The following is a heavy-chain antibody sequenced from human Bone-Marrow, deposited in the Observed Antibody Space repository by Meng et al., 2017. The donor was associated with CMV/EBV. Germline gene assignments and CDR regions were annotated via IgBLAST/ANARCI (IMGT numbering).Heavy chain of an antibody. D-gene: IGHD3-22*01. CDR3: AKDMTIFSGYRIYYYGMDV. V-gene: IGHV3-43D*03. CDR2: ISWDGGST. Sequence: GGSLRLSCAASGFTFDDYAMHWVRQAPGKGLEWVSLISWDGGSTYYADSVKGRFTISRDNSKNSLYLQMNSLRAEDTALYYCAKDMTIFSGYRIYYYGMDVWGQGPTVTVSS. J-gene: IGHJ6*02. CDR1: GFTFDDYA.